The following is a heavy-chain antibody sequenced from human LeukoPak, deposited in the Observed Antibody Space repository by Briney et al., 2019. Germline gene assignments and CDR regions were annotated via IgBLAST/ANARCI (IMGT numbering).Heavy chain of an antibody. CDR1: GFTFTSSA. CDR3: AAAPYYDFWSGSEAFDT. D-gene: IGHD3-3*01. CDR2: IVVGSGNT. J-gene: IGHJ3*02. V-gene: IGHV1-58*02. Sequence: ASVKVSCKASGFTFTSSAMQWVRQARGQRLEWIGWIVVGSGNTNYAQKFQERVTITRDTSTSTAYMELSSLRSEDTAVYYCAAAPYYDFWSGSEAFDTWGQGTMVTVSS.